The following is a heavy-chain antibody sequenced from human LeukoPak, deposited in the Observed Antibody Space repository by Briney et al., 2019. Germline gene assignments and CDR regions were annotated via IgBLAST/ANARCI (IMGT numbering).Heavy chain of an antibody. D-gene: IGHD5-12*01. J-gene: IGHJ4*02. Sequence: SETLSLTCTVSGGSISSYYWSWIRRPPGKGLEWIGYIYYSGSTNYNPSLKSRVTISVDTSKNQFSLKLSSVTAADTAVYYCARERGALSFDYWGQGTLVTVSS. CDR3: ARERGALSFDY. V-gene: IGHV4-59*01. CDR2: IYYSGST. CDR1: GGSISSYY.